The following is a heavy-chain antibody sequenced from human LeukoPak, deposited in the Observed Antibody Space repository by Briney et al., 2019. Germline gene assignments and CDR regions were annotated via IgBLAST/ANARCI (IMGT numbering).Heavy chain of an antibody. CDR2: MYYSGST. J-gene: IGHJ4*02. CDR3: ARQGGVGATGGPDY. CDR1: GGSITNNNFY. D-gene: IGHD1-26*01. Sequence: SETPSLTCTVSGGSITNNNFYWAWIRQPPGKGLEWIGSMYYSGSTYYNPSLKSRLTISMDTCKNQLSLKLRSVTAADTAMYYCARQGGVGATGGPDYWGQGTLVTVSS. V-gene: IGHV4-39*01.